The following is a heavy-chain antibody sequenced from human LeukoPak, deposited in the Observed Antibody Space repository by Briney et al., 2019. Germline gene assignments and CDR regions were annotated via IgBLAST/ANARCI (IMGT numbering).Heavy chain of an antibody. Sequence: SETLSLTCAVNGGSFSDYLWTWIRQSPGKGLEWIGEINQSGSTNFNPSLKSRVTISADRSKYHFSLTLRSVTAADTAVYYCARGKRVWFGELMTSFSYFYIDVWGRGTTVIASS. CDR2: INQSGST. CDR3: ARGKRVWFGELMTSFSYFYIDV. CDR1: GGSFSDYL. D-gene: IGHD3-10*01. J-gene: IGHJ6*03. V-gene: IGHV4-34*01.